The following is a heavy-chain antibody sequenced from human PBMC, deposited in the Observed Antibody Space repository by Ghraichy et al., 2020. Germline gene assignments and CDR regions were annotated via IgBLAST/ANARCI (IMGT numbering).Heavy chain of an antibody. Sequence: GGSLRLSCAASGFTFSSYSMNWVRQAPGKGLEWVSYISSSSSTIYYADSVKGRFTISRDNAKNSLYLQMNSLRDEDTAVYYCARDRITIFGVVITRDNYYYYYGMDVWGKGTTVTVSS. D-gene: IGHD3-3*01. CDR1: GFTFSSYS. CDR3: ARDRITIFGVVITRDNYYYYYGMDV. V-gene: IGHV3-48*02. J-gene: IGHJ6*04. CDR2: ISSSSSTI.